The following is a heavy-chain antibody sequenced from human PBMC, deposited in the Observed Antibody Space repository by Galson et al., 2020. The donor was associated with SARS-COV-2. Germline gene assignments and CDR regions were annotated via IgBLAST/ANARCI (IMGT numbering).Heavy chain of an antibody. J-gene: IGHJ6*02. D-gene: IGHD6-13*01. CDR3: ARGLGEYSSSWVYYYGMDV. Sequence: SETLSLTCAVSGGSISSSNWWSWVRPPPGKGLEWIGEIYHSGSTNYNPTLKSRVTISVDKSNNQFSLKLSSVTAADTAVYYCARGLGEYSSSWVYYYGMDVWGQGTTVTVSS. CDR1: GGSISSSNW. V-gene: IGHV4-4*02. CDR2: IYHSGST.